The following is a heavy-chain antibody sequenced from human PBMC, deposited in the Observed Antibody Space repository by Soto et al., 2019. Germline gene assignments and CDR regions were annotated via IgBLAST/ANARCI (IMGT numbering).Heavy chain of an antibody. D-gene: IGHD4-17*01. CDR1: GGSISSYY. Sequence: LSLTCTVSGGSISSYYWIWIRQPPGKGLEWIGYISYSGSTNYNPSLKSRPTISVDTSKNQFSLKLRSVTAADTAVYYCARASPYGDYALDYWGQGTLVTVSS. CDR3: ARASPYGDYALDY. J-gene: IGHJ4*02. CDR2: ISYSGST. V-gene: IGHV4-59*01.